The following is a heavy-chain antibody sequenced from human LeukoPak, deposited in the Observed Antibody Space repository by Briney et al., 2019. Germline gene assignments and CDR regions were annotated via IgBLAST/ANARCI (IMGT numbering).Heavy chain of an antibody. CDR1: GFTFSSYW. CDR2: ISSSSSTI. CDR3: ARGEIFDY. D-gene: IGHD2-21*01. Sequence: GGSLRLSCAASGFTFSSYWMSWVRQAPGKGLEWVSYISSSSSTIYYADSVKGRFTISRDNAKNSLYLQMNSLRAEDTAVYYCARGEIFDYWGQGTLVTVSS. J-gene: IGHJ4*02. V-gene: IGHV3-48*01.